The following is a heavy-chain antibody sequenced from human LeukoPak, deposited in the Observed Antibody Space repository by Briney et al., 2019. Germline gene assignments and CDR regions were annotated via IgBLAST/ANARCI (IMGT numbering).Heavy chain of an antibody. CDR1: GFTFSSYG. CDR2: IRYDGSNK. V-gene: IGHV3-30*02. CDR3: AEEYSSTLVQGDWFDP. J-gene: IGHJ5*02. Sequence: TGGSLRLSCAASGFTFSSYGMHWVRQAPGKGLEWVAFIRYDGSNKYYVDSVKGRFTISRDNSKNTLNLQMNSLRAEDTAVYYCAEEYSSTLVQGDWFDPWGQGTLVTVSS. D-gene: IGHD6-13*01.